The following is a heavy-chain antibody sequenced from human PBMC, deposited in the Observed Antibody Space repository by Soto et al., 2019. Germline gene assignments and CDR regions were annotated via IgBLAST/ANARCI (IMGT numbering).Heavy chain of an antibody. J-gene: IGHJ4*02. CDR3: ATSLRITIFGVHREGGTYYFDS. Sequence: QVQLVQSGTDVKKPGASVKVSCKVSGYTLTELSMHWIRQAPGKGLEWMGGFDPEDGETIYAQKFQGRVTMTEDTSTDTGYMELNSLRSEDTAVYYCATSLRITIFGVHREGGTYYFDSWGQGTLVTVSS. D-gene: IGHD3-3*01. CDR2: FDPEDGET. V-gene: IGHV1-24*01. CDR1: GYTLTELS.